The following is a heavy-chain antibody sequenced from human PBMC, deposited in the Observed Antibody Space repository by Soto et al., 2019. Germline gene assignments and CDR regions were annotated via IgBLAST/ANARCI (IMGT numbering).Heavy chain of an antibody. Sequence: QVQLVQSGAEVKKPGASVKVSCKASGYTFTTHGISWVRQVPGQGLEWMGWVRGDNGHTNYAQSLQGRVTMTTDTSTNTASMELRSLRSDDTAVYYCARALGYCRSGTCYREWFDPWCQGTLVTVSS. CDR1: GYTFTTHG. V-gene: IGHV1-18*01. D-gene: IGHD2-15*01. CDR2: VRGDNGHT. CDR3: ARALGYCRSGTCYREWFDP. J-gene: IGHJ5*02.